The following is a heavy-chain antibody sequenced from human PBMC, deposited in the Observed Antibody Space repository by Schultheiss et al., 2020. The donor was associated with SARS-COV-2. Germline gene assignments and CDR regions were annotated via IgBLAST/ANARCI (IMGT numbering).Heavy chain of an antibody. V-gene: IGHV4-59*01. J-gene: IGHJ5*02. CDR2: INHSGST. CDR1: GGSISSYY. Sequence: SETLSLTCTVSGGSISSYYWSWIRQPPGKGLEWIGEINHSGSTNYNPSLKSRVTISVDTSKNQFSLKLSSVTAADTAVYYCAREPIVGATTGWFDPWGQGTLVTVSS. D-gene: IGHD1-26*01. CDR3: AREPIVGATTGWFDP.